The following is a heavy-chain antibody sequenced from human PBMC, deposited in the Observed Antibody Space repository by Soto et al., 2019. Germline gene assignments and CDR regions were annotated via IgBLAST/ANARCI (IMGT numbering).Heavy chain of an antibody. J-gene: IGHJ5*02. D-gene: IGHD2-15*01. CDR1: GGSISSGGYY. V-gene: IGHV4-31*03. CDR2: IYYSGST. CDR3: ARDRDDCSGGSCYSGVFDP. Sequence: SETLSLTCTVSGGSISSGGYYWSWIRQHPGKGLEWIGYIYYSGSTYYNPSLKSRVTISVDTSKNQFSLKLSSVTAADTAVYYCARDRDDCSGGSCYSGVFDPWGQGTLVTVSS.